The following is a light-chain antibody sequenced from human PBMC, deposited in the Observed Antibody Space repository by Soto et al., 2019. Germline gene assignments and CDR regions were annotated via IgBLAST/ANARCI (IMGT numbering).Light chain of an antibody. V-gene: IGKV1D-16*01. CDR2: AAS. J-gene: IGKJ2*01. CDR1: QGISSW. CDR3: QQYNNWPPYT. Sequence: DIQMTQSPSSLSASVGDRVTITCRASQGISSWLAWYQQKPEKAPKSLIYAASTRATGIPARFSGSGSGTEFTLTISSLQSEDFAVYYCQQYNNWPPYTFGQGTKLEIK.